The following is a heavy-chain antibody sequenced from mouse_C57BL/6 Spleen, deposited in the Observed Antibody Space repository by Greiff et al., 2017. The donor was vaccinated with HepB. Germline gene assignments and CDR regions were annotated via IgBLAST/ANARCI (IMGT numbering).Heavy chain of an antibody. D-gene: IGHD2-3*01. CDR1: GYTFTDYE. J-gene: IGHJ3*01. CDR2: IDPETGGT. CDR3: TRSGDGLAWFAY. Sequence: VKLVESGAELVRPGASVTLSCKASGYTFTDYEMHWVKQTPVHGLEWIGAIDPETGGTAYNQKFKGKAILTADKSSSTAYMELRSLTSEDSAVYYCTRSGDGLAWFAYGGQGTLVTVSA. V-gene: IGHV1-15*01.